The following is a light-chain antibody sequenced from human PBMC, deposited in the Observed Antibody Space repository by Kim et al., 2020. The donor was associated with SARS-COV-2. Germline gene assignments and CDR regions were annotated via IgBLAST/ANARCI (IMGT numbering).Light chain of an antibody. J-gene: IGLJ3*02. CDR1: TGAVTSGHY. Sequence: QAVVTQEPSLTVSPGGTVTLTCGSSTGAVTSGHYPYWFQQKPGQAPRTLICDTSNKQSWTPARFSGSLLGGKAALTLSGAQPEDEANYYCLLSYSGDRPVFGGGTQLTVL. CDR3: LLSYSGDRPV. V-gene: IGLV7-46*01. CDR2: DTS.